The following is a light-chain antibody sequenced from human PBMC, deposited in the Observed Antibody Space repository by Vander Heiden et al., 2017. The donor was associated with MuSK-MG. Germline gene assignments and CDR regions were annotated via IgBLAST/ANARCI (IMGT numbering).Light chain of an antibody. CDR2: AAS. CDR3: QQSYSTPHT. J-gene: IGKJ2*01. Sequence: PSSLSASVGDRVTITCRASQSISSYLNWYQQKPGKAPKLLIYAASSLQSGVPSRFSGSGSGTDFTLTISSLQPEDFATYYCQQSYSTPHTFGQGTKLXIK. CDR1: QSISSY. V-gene: IGKV1-39*01.